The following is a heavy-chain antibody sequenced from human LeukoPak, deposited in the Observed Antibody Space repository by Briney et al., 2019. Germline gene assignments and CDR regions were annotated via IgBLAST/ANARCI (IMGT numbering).Heavy chain of an antibody. J-gene: IGHJ1*01. CDR3: AKDQYCGGDCYRFPEYFQH. Sequence: GGSLRLSCAASGFTFSSYAMSWVRQAPGKGLEWVSAISGSGGSTYYADSVKGRFTISRDNSKNTLYLQMNSLRAEDTAVYYCAKDQYCGGDCYRFPEYFQHWGQGTLVTVSS. CDR2: ISGSGGST. D-gene: IGHD2-21*02. CDR1: GFTFSSYA. V-gene: IGHV3-23*01.